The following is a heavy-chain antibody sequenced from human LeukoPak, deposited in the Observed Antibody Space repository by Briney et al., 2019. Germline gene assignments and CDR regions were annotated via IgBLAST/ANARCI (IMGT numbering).Heavy chain of an antibody. V-gene: IGHV4-59*01. D-gene: IGHD3-16*01. CDR3: ARCTDSGGVDY. Sequence: PSETPSLTCTVSGGSISSYYWSWIRQPPGKGLEWIGYIYYSGGTNYNPSLKSRVTISVDTSKNKFSLKLSSVTAADTAVYYCARCTDSGGVDYWGQGTLVTVSS. CDR2: IYYSGGT. CDR1: GGSISSYY. J-gene: IGHJ4*02.